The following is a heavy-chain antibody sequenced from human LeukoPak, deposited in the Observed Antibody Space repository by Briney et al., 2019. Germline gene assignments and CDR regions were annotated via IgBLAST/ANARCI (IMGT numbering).Heavy chain of an antibody. CDR2: FDPEDGET. V-gene: IGHV1-24*01. CDR1: GYTLTELS. CDR3: ATYHYDILTGYYPYYFDY. D-gene: IGHD3-9*01. Sequence: ASVTVSCKVSGYTLTELSMHWVRQAPGKGLGWMGGFDPEDGETIYAQKFQGRVTMTEDTSTDTAYMELSSLRSEDTAVYYCATYHYDILTGYYPYYFDYWGQGTLVTVSS. J-gene: IGHJ4*02.